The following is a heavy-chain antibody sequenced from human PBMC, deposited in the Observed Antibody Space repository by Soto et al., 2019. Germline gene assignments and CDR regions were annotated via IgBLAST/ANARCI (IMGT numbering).Heavy chain of an antibody. J-gene: IGHJ4*02. CDR1: GFIVTDTY. CDR2: IFSGDAT. V-gene: IGHV3-53*01. D-gene: IGHD5-18*01. Sequence: EVQLVESGGGLVQPGGSLRLSCTASGFIVTDTYMGWVRRAPGKGLEWVSGIFSGDATYYADSVKGRFTISRDKARNTLYLHMGGLSAADTAIYSCARGPSAAYIHGHNWGHFDDWGQGILVTVSS. CDR3: ARGPSAAYIHGHNWGHFDD.